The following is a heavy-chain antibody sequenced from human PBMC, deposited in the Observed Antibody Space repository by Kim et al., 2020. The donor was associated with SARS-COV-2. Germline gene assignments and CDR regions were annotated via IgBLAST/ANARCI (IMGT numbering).Heavy chain of an antibody. J-gene: IGHJ4*02. CDR3: ARRHLLWGFAY. D-gene: IGHD3-16*01. V-gene: IGHV4-39*06. Sequence: TGYNPSVKRRVTISVDTSRNQCRRKLRSVTAADTAVYYCARRHLLWGFAYWGQGTLVTVSS. CDR2: T.